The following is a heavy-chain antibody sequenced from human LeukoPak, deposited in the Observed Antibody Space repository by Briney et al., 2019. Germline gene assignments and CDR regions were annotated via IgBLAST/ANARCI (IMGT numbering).Heavy chain of an antibody. CDR1: GFTFSSYA. V-gene: IGHV3-23*01. Sequence: SGGSLRLSCAASGFTFSSYAMSRVRQAPGKGLEWVSAISGSGGSTYYADSVKGRFTISRDNSKNTLYLQMNSLRAEDTAVYYCAKDQGPIVGATTFDYWGQGTLVTVSS. D-gene: IGHD1-26*01. J-gene: IGHJ4*02. CDR3: AKDQGPIVGATTFDY. CDR2: ISGSGGST.